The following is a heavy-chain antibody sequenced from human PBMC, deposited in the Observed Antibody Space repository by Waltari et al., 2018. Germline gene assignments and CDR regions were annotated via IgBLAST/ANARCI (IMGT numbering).Heavy chain of an antibody. V-gene: IGHV4-38-2*01. CDR3: ARNLPGVDDAFDI. CDR2: IYHSGST. D-gene: IGHD2-2*01. Sequence: QVQLQESGPGLVKPSETLSLTCAVSGYSISSGYYWGWIRQPPGKGLEWIGSIYHSGSTYYTPSLTSRVTISVDTSKNQFSLKLSSVTAADTAVYYCARNLPGVDDAFDIWGQGTMVTVSS. J-gene: IGHJ3*02. CDR1: GYSISSGYY.